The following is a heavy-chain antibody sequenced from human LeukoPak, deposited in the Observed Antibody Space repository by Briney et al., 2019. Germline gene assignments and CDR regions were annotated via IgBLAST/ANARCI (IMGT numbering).Heavy chain of an antibody. CDR1: GFTFSSYA. CDR2: ISGSGGST. J-gene: IGHJ4*02. V-gene: IGHV3-23*01. CDR3: ASEHYSNYDLGSTFYFDY. Sequence: PGGSLRLSCAASGFTFSSYAMSWVRQAPGKGLEWVSAISGSGGSTYYADSVKGRFTLSRDNSKNTLYLQMNSLRAEDTAVYYCASEHYSNYDLGSTFYFDYWGQGTLVTVSS. D-gene: IGHD4-11*01.